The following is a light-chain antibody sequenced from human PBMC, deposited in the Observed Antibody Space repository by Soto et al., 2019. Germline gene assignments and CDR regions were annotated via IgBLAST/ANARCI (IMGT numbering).Light chain of an antibody. J-gene: IGKJ5*01. CDR3: QQYAGLQIT. CDR1: QSVSNNY. V-gene: IGKV3-20*01. CDR2: GAS. Sequence: EIVLTQSPGTLSLSPGERATLSCRASQSVSNNYLAWYQQKPGQAPRLLIYGASSRATAIPDRFSGSGSGTDFTLIISRLEPEDFAVYYCQQYAGLQITFGQGTRLEIK.